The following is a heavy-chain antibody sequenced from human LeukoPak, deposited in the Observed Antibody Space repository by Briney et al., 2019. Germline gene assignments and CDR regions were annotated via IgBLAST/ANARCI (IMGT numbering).Heavy chain of an antibody. CDR1: GGSISSSSYY. J-gene: IGHJ6*03. CDR2: IYYSGST. CDR3: ARAGGILYSSPYYYYYYYMDV. V-gene: IGHV4-39*07. Sequence: SETLSLTCTVSGGSISSSSYYWGWIRQPPGKGLEWIGSIYYSGSTYYNPSLKSRVTISVDTSKNQFSLKLSSVTAADTAVYYCARAGGILYSSPYYYYYYYMDVWGKGTTVTVSS. D-gene: IGHD6-13*01.